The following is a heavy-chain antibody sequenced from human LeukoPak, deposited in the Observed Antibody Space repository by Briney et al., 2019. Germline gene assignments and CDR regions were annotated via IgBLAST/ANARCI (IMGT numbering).Heavy chain of an antibody. V-gene: IGHV7-4-1*02. D-gene: IGHD6-19*01. CDR2: INTNTGNP. J-gene: IGHJ4*02. CDR1: GYTFTSYG. Sequence: ASVKVSCKASGYTFTSYGISWVRQAPGQGLEWMGWINTNTGNPTYAQGFTGRFVFSLDTSVSTAYLQISSLKAEDTAVYYCARGRVPYSSGWYWVGWGQGTLDTVSS. CDR3: ARGRVPYSSGWYWVG.